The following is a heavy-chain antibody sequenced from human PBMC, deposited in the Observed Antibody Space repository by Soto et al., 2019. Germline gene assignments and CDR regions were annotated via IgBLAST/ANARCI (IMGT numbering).Heavy chain of an antibody. CDR3: ARETRIGVTVYGMDV. CDR1: GGTFSRYS. V-gene: IGHV1-69*13. Sequence: GASVKVSCKASGGTFSRYSITWVRQAPGHGLEWIGRIIPIFGIASYAQKFQGRVTITADESTSTAYMELSRLRSDDTAVYYCARETRIGVTVYGMDVWGQGTTVTVSS. CDR2: IIPIFGIA. D-gene: IGHD2-21*01. J-gene: IGHJ6*02.